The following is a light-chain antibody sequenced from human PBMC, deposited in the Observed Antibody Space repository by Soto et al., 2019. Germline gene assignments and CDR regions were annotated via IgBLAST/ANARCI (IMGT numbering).Light chain of an antibody. Sequence: EIVLTQTPLSLPVSPGEPASISCRSSQSLLDTDDGSTYLDWYLQKQGQSPQLLIYALSSRASGVPDRFSGSGSGTEFTLRISRVETEDVGVYYCMQHTDFPITFGQGTRLEIK. J-gene: IGKJ5*01. V-gene: IGKV2-40*01. CDR1: QSLLDTDDGSTY. CDR3: MQHTDFPIT. CDR2: ALS.